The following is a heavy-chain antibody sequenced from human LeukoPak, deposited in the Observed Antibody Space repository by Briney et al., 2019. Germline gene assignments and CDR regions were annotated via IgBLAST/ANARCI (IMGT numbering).Heavy chain of an antibody. V-gene: IGHV5-51*01. J-gene: IGHJ5*02. CDR1: GYSFTSYW. CDR3: ARSHNLYCSSTSCYRGWFDP. D-gene: IGHD2-2*01. CDR2: IYPGDSDT. Sequence: GESLKISCKGSGYSFTSYWIGWVRQMPGKGLEWMGIIYPGDSDTRYSPSFQGQVTISADKSISTAYLQWSGLKASDTAMYYCARSHNLYCSSTSCYRGWFDPWGQGTLVTVSS.